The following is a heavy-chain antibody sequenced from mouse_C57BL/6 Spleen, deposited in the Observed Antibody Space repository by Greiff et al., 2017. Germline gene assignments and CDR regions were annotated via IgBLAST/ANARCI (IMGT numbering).Heavy chain of an antibody. J-gene: IGHJ4*01. CDR3: SRMADGYYGYAMDY. Sequence: QVQLKQSGAELVRPGSSVTLSCKASGYTFTSYWMHWVKQRPIQGLEWIGNIDPSDSETHYNQKFKDKATLTVDKSSSTAYMQLSSLTSEDSAVYYCSRMADGYYGYAMDYWGQGTSVTVSS. D-gene: IGHD2-3*01. CDR2: IDPSDSET. CDR1: GYTFTSYW. V-gene: IGHV1-52*01.